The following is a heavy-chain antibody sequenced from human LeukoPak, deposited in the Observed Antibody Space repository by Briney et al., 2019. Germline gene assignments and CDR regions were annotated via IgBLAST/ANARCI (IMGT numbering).Heavy chain of an antibody. CDR1: GNTLRELP. V-gene: IGHV1-24*01. CDR2: FDPENAEI. CDR3: ATRGSDFWGVSAE. D-gene: IGHD3-3*01. J-gene: IGHJ1*01. Sequence: ASVKVSCKLSGNTLRELPIQWVRQAGGKGLEWMAGFDPENAEIVYAQKFQGRVTMTEDTSTNTAYMELTSLTSDDTALYYCATRGSDFWGVSAEWGEGTQVTVSS.